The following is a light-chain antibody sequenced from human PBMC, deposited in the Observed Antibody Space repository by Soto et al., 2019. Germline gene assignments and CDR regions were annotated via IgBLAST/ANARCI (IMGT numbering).Light chain of an antibody. Sequence: DIQMTQSPSSLSASVEDRVIITCRASQSISNHLNWYQQKPGKAPKLLIYKASSLESGVPSRFSGSGSGTEFTLTISSLQPDDFATYYCQQYNSYSQTFGQGTKVDIK. CDR1: QSISNH. CDR2: KAS. CDR3: QQYNSYSQT. J-gene: IGKJ1*01. V-gene: IGKV1-5*03.